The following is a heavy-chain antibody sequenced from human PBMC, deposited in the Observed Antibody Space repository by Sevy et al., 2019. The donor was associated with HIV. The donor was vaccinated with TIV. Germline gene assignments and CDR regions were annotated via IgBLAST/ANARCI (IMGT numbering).Heavy chain of an antibody. CDR2: IYYSGST. J-gene: IGHJ5*02. CDR3: AVITIFGVVTDNWFDP. Sequence: SETLSLTCTVSGGSISSSSYYWGWIRQPPGKGLEWIGGIYYSGSTYYNPSLKSRVTISVDTSKNHVSLKLSSVTAADTAVYYCAVITIFGVVTDNWFDPWGQGTRVTVSS. D-gene: IGHD3-3*01. CDR1: GGSISSSSYY. V-gene: IGHV4-39*01.